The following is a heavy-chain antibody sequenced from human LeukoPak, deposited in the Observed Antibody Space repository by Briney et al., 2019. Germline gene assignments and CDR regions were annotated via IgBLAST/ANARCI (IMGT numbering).Heavy chain of an antibody. CDR2: IYSDGST. J-gene: IGHJ4*02. V-gene: IGHV3-66*01. D-gene: IGHD1-14*01. CDR1: GFTVSSNY. CDR3: ARDRGTRALDY. Sequence: PGGSLRLSCAASGFTVSSNYMSWVRQAPGKRLEWVSIIYSDGSTCYADSVKGRFTISRDNSKNTLYLQMNSLRAEDTAVYYCARDRGTRALDYWGQGTLVTVSS.